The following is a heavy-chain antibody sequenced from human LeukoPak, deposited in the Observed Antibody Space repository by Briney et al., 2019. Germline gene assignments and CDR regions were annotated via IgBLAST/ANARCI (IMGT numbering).Heavy chain of an antibody. J-gene: IGHJ4*02. Sequence: GGSLRLSCAASGFTFSSYAMHWVRQAPGKGLEWVAVISYDGSNKYYADSVKGRFTISRDNSKNTLYLQMNSLRAEDTAVYYCARDGGGDYAADYWGQGTLVTVSS. D-gene: IGHD4-17*01. CDR3: ARDGGGDYAADY. CDR1: GFTFSSYA. CDR2: ISYDGSNK. V-gene: IGHV3-30*04.